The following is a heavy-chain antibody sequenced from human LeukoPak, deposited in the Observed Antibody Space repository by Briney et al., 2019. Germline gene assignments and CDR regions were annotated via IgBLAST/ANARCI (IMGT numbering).Heavy chain of an antibody. J-gene: IGHJ4*02. D-gene: IGHD3-22*01. Sequence: SETLSLTCTVSGGSISSGTYYWSWIRQPAGKGLEWIGRIYTSGSTNYNPSLKSRVTISVDTSKNQFSLKLRSVTAADTAVYYCARVTGYMIEDYFDYWGQGTLVTVSS. V-gene: IGHV4-61*02. CDR2: IYTSGST. CDR1: GGSISSGTYY. CDR3: ARVTGYMIEDYFDY.